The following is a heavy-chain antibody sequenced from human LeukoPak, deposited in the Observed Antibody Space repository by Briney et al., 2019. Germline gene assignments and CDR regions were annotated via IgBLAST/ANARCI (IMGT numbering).Heavy chain of an antibody. Sequence: SETLSLTCAVSRGSISSYYWSWIRQSPGKGLEWIGYIYYDGSTNYNPSLKSRVSISIDTSKNQLSLKLSSVTAADTAVYYCARAKKSVAGFFDYWGQGSLVIVSS. CDR2: IYYDGST. D-gene: IGHD6-19*01. CDR3: ARAKKSVAGFFDY. V-gene: IGHV4-59*01. J-gene: IGHJ4*02. CDR1: RGSISSYY.